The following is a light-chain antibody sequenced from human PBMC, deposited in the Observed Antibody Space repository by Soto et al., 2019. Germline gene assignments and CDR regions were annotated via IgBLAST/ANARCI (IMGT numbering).Light chain of an antibody. J-gene: IGKJ3*01. Sequence: DIQMTQSPSSLSASLGDRVTITCQASQDISNYLNWYQQKPGKAPKLLIYDASNLETGVPSRFSGSGSGTDFTFTISSLQPEDIATYYCQQYDNPEFTFGPGTKVDIK. CDR3: QQYDNPEFT. CDR1: QDISNY. V-gene: IGKV1-33*01. CDR2: DAS.